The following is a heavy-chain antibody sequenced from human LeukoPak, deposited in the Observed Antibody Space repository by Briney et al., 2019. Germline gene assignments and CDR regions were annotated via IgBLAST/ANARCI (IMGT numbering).Heavy chain of an antibody. CDR3: AREVMDNLRFDY. J-gene: IGHJ4*02. D-gene: IGHD1-14*01. Sequence: ASVEVSCKASGYTFTSYYMHWVRQAPGQGLEWMGIINPSGGDTSYAQKFQGRLTMTRDTSTNTVYMGLTSLRSEDTAVYYCAREVMDNLRFDYWGQGTLVTVSS. CDR1: GYTFTSYY. CDR2: INPSGGDT. V-gene: IGHV1-46*01.